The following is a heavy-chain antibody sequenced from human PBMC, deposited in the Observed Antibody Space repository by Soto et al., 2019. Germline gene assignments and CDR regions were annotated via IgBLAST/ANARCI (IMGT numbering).Heavy chain of an antibody. J-gene: IGHJ4*02. D-gene: IGHD3-22*01. V-gene: IGHV3-30-3*01. CDR3: ATGANFYYDTSRY. Sequence: PXESLRLSSAAPGFTFSIYALHGVRQAPGKGLEWVAVMSPNGNNQYYADSVKGRFTISRDTSKSTLYLQTTSLRPDDTAVYYCATGANFYYDTSRYWGQGTLVTVSS. CDR1: GFTFSIYA. CDR2: MSPNGNNQ.